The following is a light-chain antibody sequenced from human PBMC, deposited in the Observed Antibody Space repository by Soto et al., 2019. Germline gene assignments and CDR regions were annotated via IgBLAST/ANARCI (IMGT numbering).Light chain of an antibody. J-gene: IGKJ2*01. CDR3: QQYNSYPYT. V-gene: IGKV1-5*01. Sequence: DIQMTQSPSTLSESVGDRVTITCRASQSISSWLAWYQQKPGKAPKLLIYDASSLESGVPSRFSGSGSGTEFTRTINSLQPDDVATYYCQQYNSYPYTFGQGTKVDIK. CDR1: QSISSW. CDR2: DAS.